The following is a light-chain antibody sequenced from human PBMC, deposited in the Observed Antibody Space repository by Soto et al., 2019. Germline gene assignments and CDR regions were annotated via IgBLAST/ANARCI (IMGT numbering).Light chain of an antibody. CDR2: EGS. Sequence: QSVLTQPASVSGSPGQSITISCTGTSSDVGSYNLVSWYQQHPGKAPKLMIYEGSKRPSGVSNRFSGSKSGNTASLTISGLQAEDEADYYCCSYAGSSTLYVCGTGTKVTVL. V-gene: IGLV2-23*01. CDR3: CSYAGSSTLYV. J-gene: IGLJ1*01. CDR1: SSDVGSYNL.